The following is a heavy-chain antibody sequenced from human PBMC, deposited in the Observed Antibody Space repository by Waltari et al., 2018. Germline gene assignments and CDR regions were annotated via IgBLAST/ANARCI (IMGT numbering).Heavy chain of an antibody. V-gene: IGHV2-5*01. D-gene: IGHD6-6*01. CDR1: GFSLSTSGVG. Sequence: QITLKESGPTLVKPTQTLTLTCTFSGFSLSTSGVGVGWIRQPPGKALEWLALIYWNEDKRYSPSLKSRLTITKDTSKNQVVLTMTNMDPVDTATYYCAPTGVYSSSDQYNWFDPWGQGTLVTVSS. CDR2: IYWNEDK. CDR3: APTGVYSSSDQYNWFDP. J-gene: IGHJ5*02.